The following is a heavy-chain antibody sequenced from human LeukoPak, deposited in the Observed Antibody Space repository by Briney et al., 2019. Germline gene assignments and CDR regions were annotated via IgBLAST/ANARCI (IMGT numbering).Heavy chain of an antibody. J-gene: IGHJ5*02. Sequence: GSLRLSCAASGFTFSSYAMSWVRQAPGKGLEWVSAISGSGDNTYYADSVKGRFTISRDNSKNTLYLQMNNLRAEDTAVYYCATSPTFDPWGQGTLVTVSS. CDR2: ISGSGDNT. CDR1: GFTFSSYA. V-gene: IGHV3-23*01. CDR3: ATSPTFDP.